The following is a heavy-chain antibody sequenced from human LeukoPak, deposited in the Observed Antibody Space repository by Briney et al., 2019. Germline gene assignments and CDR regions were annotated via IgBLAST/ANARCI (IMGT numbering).Heavy chain of an antibody. J-gene: IGHJ4*02. D-gene: IGHD1-26*01. CDR2: IIPIFGTA. CDR3: ARDWLHSGSYDTQG. CDR1: GGTFSSYA. Sequence: SVKVSCKASGGTFSSYATSWVRQAPGQGLEWMGRIIPIFGTANYAQKFQGRVTITTDESTSTAYMELSSLRSEDTAVYYCARDWLHSGSYDTQGWGQGTLVTVSS. V-gene: IGHV1-69*05.